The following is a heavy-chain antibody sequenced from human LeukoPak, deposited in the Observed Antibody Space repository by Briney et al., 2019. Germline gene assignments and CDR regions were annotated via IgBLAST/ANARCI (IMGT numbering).Heavy chain of an antibody. CDR3: ARDGNFDV. CDR1: GYTFSDYY. V-gene: IGHV1-2*02. Sequence: ASVRVSFKASGYTFSDYYIHWVRQAPGQGVGWMGWINPNSGGTNYAQKFQGRVTMTRDTSISTTYMELSRLRSDDTAVYYCARDGNFDVWGQGTMVTVSS. CDR2: INPNSGGT. J-gene: IGHJ3*01.